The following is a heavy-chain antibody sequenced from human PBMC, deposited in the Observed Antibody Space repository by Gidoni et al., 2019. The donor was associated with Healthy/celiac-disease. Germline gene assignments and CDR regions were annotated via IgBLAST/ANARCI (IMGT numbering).Heavy chain of an antibody. CDR2: FDPEDGET. V-gene: IGHV1-24*01. J-gene: IGHJ5*02. D-gene: IGHD3-10*01. Sequence: QVKLVPTGAEVKKPGASVKVPYKDPGYTHTELAMHGVRQAPGKGSEWMGGFDPEDGETIYAHTFQVSVTLTEHTSTDTAYMELRSLRSEATPFYYCAALYYYGSGNLDPWCQGTLVTVSS. CDR3: AALYYYGSGNLDP. CDR1: GYTHTELA.